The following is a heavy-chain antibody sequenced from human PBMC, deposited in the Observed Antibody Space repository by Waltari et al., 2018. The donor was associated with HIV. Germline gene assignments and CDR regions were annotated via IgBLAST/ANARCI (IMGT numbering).Heavy chain of an antibody. CDR3: ARLSGSKGFDY. J-gene: IGHJ4*01. Sequence: QVQLQESGPGLLKPSQTLSLTCTVSGGPIHRVSFSRSWIRQSPGKTLEWIGRIYSSGSVNYNSSVESRVTISRDTSKNQFSLLLTSVTAADSAIYYCARLSGSKGFDYWGQGTLVTVSS. D-gene: IGHD3-3*02. V-gene: IGHV4-61*02. CDR1: GGPIHRVSFS. CDR2: IYSSGSV.